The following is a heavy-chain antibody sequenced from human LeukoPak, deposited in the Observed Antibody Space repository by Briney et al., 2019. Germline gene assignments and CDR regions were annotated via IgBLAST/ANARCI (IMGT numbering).Heavy chain of an antibody. CDR3: ARDPKFDFWSGSRGY. V-gene: IGHV3-21*01. D-gene: IGHD3-3*01. CDR1: GFTVSSNY. J-gene: IGHJ4*02. CDR2: ISSSSSYI. Sequence: PGGSLRLSCAASGFTVSSNYMSWVRQAPGKGLEWVSSISSSSSYIYYADSVKGRFTISRGNAKNSLYLQMNSLRAEDTAVYYCARDPKFDFWSGSRGYWGQGTLVTVSS.